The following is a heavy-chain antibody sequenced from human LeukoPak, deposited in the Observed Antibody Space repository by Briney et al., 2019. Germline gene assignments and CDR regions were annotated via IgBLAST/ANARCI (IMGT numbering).Heavy chain of an antibody. CDR3: AXXXYYDSSGYYYELGY. CDR2: INHSGST. V-gene: IGHV4-34*01. Sequence: SETLSLTCAVYGGSFSGYYWSWIRQPPGKGLEWIGEINHSGSTNYNPSRKSRVTISVDTSKNQFSLKLSSVTAAHTAVYYDAXXXYYDSSGYYYELGYWGQGTLVTVSS. D-gene: IGHD3-22*01. J-gene: IGHJ4*02. CDR1: GGSFSGYY.